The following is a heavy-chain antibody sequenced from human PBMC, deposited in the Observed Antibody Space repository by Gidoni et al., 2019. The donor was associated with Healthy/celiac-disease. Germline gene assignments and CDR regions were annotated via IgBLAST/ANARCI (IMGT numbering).Heavy chain of an antibody. CDR3: ARDNPLDIVATKGGFDY. D-gene: IGHD5-12*01. CDR1: GYTFTSYG. Sequence: QVQLVQSGAEVKKPGASVKVSCKASGYTFTSYGISWVRPAPGQGLEWMGWISAYNGNTNYAQKLQGRVTMTTDTSTSTAYMELRSLRSDDTAVYYCARDNPLDIVATKGGFDYWGQGTLVTVSS. J-gene: IGHJ4*02. V-gene: IGHV1-18*04. CDR2: ISAYNGNT.